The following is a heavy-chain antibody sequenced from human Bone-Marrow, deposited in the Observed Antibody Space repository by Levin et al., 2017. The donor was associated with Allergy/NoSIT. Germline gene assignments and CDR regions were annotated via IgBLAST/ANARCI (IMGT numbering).Heavy chain of an antibody. D-gene: IGHD2-15*01. J-gene: IGHJ4*02. Sequence: SETLSLTCNVSGDSITSGPYYYNWIRQAPGKGLEWVGHIDSSGTTFYATSLKDRLFISVDTSTNRFHLRLAPVIVADTAFYYCAREDPSVGGFDYWGPGILVTVSS. CDR1: GDSITSGPYY. V-gene: IGHV4-30-4*01. CDR3: AREDPSVGGFDY. CDR2: IDSSGTT.